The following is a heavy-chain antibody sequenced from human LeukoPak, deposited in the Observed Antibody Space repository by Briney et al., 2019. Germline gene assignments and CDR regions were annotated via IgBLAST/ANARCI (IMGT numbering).Heavy chain of an antibody. CDR3: ARENVEMATIPRAFDI. J-gene: IGHJ3*02. Sequence: SETLSLTCTVSGGSISSYYWSWIRQPPGKGLEWIGYIYYSGSTNYNPSLKSRVTISVDTSKNQFSLKLSSVTAADTAVYYCARENVEMATIPRAFDIWGHGTMVTVSS. V-gene: IGHV4-59*01. CDR1: GGSISSYY. D-gene: IGHD5-24*01. CDR2: IYYSGST.